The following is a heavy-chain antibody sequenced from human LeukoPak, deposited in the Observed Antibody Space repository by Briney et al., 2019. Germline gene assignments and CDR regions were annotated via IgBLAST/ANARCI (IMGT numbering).Heavy chain of an antibody. Sequence: GGSLRLSCAASGFTFSSYSMNWVRQAPGKGLEWVSSISSSSSYIYYADSVKGRFTISRDNAKNSLYLQMNSLRAGDTAVYYCARDAGSSGYFYDYWGQGTLVTVSS. V-gene: IGHV3-21*01. CDR2: ISSSSSYI. D-gene: IGHD3-22*01. CDR1: GFTFSSYS. J-gene: IGHJ4*02. CDR3: ARDAGSSGYFYDY.